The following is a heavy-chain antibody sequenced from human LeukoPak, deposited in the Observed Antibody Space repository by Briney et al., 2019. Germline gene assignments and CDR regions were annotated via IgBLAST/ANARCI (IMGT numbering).Heavy chain of an antibody. V-gene: IGHV4-39*01. CDR2: IYYSGST. J-gene: IGHJ4*02. Sequence: SETLSLTCTVSGGSISSGSYYWGWIRQPPGKGLEWIGSIYYSGSTYYNPSLKSRVTISVDTSKNQFSLKLSSVTAADTAVYYCARHPEFGELHIWGQGTLVTVSS. CDR3: ARHPEFGELHI. CDR1: GGSISSGSYY. D-gene: IGHD3-10*01.